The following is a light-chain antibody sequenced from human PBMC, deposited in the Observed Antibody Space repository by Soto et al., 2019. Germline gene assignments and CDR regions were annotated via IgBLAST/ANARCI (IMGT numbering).Light chain of an antibody. CDR2: GAS. J-gene: IGKJ1*01. V-gene: IGKV3-15*01. Sequence: EIVLTQSPVTLSVSPGESATLSCRVSQSVSNNLAWYQQKPGQAPRLLIHGASTRATGIPARFSGSGSGTEFTLTISSLQSEDFAIYYCQRQSNWPRTFGQGTKVEIK. CDR3: QRQSNWPRT. CDR1: QSVSNN.